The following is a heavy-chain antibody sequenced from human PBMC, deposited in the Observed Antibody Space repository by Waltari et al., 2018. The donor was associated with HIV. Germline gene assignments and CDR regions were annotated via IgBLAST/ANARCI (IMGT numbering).Heavy chain of an antibody. Sequence: EVQLVESGGDLVQPGGSLRLSCVASGFSFSNYWMSWVRQAPGKGLEGVSNRKQDGGEEYYVDSVRGRFTIARDNAKNSLYLQMNSLRAEDTAVYYCASHRYSGYDKYFYYYYGMDVWGQGTTVTVAS. CDR3: ASHRYSGYDKYFYYYYGMDV. CDR2: RKQDGGEE. V-gene: IGHV3-7*01. D-gene: IGHD5-12*01. J-gene: IGHJ6*02. CDR1: GFSFSNYW.